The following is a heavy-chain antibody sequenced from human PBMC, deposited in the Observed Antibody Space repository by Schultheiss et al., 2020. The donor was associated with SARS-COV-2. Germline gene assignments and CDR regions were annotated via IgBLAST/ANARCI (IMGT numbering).Heavy chain of an antibody. CDR1: GFTFSSYA. CDR2: ISGSGGST. CDR3: ARDLAVAGAFDY. V-gene: IGHV3-23*01. J-gene: IGHJ4*02. D-gene: IGHD6-19*01. Sequence: GGSLRLSCAASGFTFSSYAMSWVRQAPGKGLEWVSAISGSGGSTYYADSVKGRFTISRDNSKNTLYLQMNSLRAEDTAVYYCARDLAVAGAFDYWGPGTQVTVSS.